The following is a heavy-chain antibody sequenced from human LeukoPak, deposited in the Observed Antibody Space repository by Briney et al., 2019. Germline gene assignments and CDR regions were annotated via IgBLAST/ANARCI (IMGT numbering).Heavy chain of an antibody. D-gene: IGHD2-15*01. J-gene: IGHJ4*02. Sequence: PSQTLSLTCTVSGGSISSGGYYWSWIRQHPGKGLEWIGYIYYSGSTYYNPSLKSRVTISVDTSKNQFSLKLSSVTAADTAVYYCARVGAGGGGGSSHAIHYWGQGTLVTVSS. V-gene: IGHV4-31*03. CDR3: ARVGAGGGGGSSHAIHY. CDR1: GGSISSGGYY. CDR2: IYYSGST.